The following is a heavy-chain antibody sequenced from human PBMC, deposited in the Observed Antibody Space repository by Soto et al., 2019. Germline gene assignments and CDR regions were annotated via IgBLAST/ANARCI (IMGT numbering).Heavy chain of an antibody. Sequence: LVNPTETLTLTCTFSGFSITSPGMSVSWIRQPPGRALEWLALIERDDDDKYYSTSLKTRLTISKDTRKNQVVLTMANMDPADTATYYCARSIRGPRKFNGMDVWGQGTTVTVSS. CDR3: ARSIRGPRKFNGMDV. J-gene: IGHJ6*02. D-gene: IGHD1-20*01. CDR1: GFSITSPGMS. CDR2: IERDDDDK. V-gene: IGHV2-70*13.